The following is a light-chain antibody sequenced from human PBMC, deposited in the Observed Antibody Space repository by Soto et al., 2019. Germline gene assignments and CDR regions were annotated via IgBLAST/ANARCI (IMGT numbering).Light chain of an antibody. CDR2: KAS. CDR3: HESTCQPLP. CDR1: QSISSW. J-gene: IGKJ4*01. V-gene: IGKV1-5*03. Sequence: NNSAAAVSAPKGDRVTITSRASQSISSWLAWYQQKPGKAPKLLIYKASSLESGVPSRFSCSGSGTEFTLTISSFPTDDLPTNYHHESTCQPLPSGGRTKVAI.